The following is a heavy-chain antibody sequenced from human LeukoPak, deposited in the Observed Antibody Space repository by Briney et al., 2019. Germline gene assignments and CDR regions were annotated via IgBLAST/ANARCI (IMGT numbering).Heavy chain of an antibody. CDR2: INHSGST. CDR3: ARDSYSSGYYTNFDY. CDR1: GGSFSGYY. V-gene: IGHV4-34*01. Sequence: KPSETLSLTCAVYGGSFSGYYWSWIRQPPGKGLEWIGEINHSGSTNYNPSLKSRVTISVDTSKNQFSLKLSSVTAADTAVYYCARDSYSSGYYTNFDYWGQGTLVTVSS. J-gene: IGHJ4*02. D-gene: IGHD3-22*01.